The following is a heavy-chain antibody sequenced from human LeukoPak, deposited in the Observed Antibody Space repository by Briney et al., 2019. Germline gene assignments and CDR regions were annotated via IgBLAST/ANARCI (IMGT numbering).Heavy chain of an antibody. V-gene: IGHV3-33*01. J-gene: IGHJ4*02. D-gene: IGHD3-16*01. Sequence: GGSLRLSCAASGFNFSSHGVHWVRQAPGKGLEWVAVIWHDGRNKYYADSVKGRFTISRDNSRNTLYLQMNSLRAEDTVVYYCARRSKGANYFDHWGQGTLVTVSS. CDR2: IWHDGRNK. CDR1: GFNFSSHG. CDR3: ARRSKGANYFDH.